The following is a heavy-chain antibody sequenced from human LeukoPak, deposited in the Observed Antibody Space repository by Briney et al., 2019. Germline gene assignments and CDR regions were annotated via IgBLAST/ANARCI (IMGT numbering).Heavy chain of an antibody. Sequence: ASVKVSCKTSGYTFTDYYIHWVRQAPGQGLEWMGWIVPNSGGTKYAQKFQGRVTMTRDTSISTAYMELSRLRYDETAVYYCATLGATSFDYWGQGALVTVSS. V-gene: IGHV1-2*02. J-gene: IGHJ4*02. CDR1: GYTFTDYY. D-gene: IGHD1-26*01. CDR2: IVPNSGGT. CDR3: ATLGATSFDY.